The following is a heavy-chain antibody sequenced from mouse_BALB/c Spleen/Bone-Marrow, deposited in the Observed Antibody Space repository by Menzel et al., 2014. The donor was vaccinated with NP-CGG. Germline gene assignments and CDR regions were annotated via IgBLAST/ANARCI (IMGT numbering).Heavy chain of an antibody. J-gene: IGHJ4*01. CDR3: AREKYGNYYAMDY. CDR1: GFSLTGFG. D-gene: IGHD2-10*02. Sequence: VLLVESGPGLVAPSQSLSITCTVSGFSLTGFGINWIRQPPGKGLEWLGMIWGDGTTDYDSALKSRLSTNKDNSKSQVFLKMNSLQAGDTARYYCAREKYGNYYAMDYWGQGTSVAVSS. CDR2: IWGDGTT. V-gene: IGHV2-6-7*01.